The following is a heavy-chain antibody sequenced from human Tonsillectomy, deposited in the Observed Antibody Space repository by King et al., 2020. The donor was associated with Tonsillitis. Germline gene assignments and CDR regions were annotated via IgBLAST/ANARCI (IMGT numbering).Heavy chain of an antibody. D-gene: IGHD3-3*01. Sequence: VQLVESGGGVVQPGRSLRLSCAASGFTFSSYGMHWVRQAPGKGLEWVAVIWYDGSNKYYADSVKGRFTISRDNSKNTLYLQMNSLRAEDTAVYYCAREGGDYDFWSGYYTGIDYWGQGTLVTVSS. V-gene: IGHV3-33*01. CDR1: GFTFSSYG. J-gene: IGHJ4*02. CDR2: IWYDGSNK. CDR3: AREGGDYDFWSGYYTGIDY.